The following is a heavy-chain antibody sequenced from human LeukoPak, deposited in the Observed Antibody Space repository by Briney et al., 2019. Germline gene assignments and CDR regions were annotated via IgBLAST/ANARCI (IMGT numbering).Heavy chain of an antibody. V-gene: IGHV3-33*01. CDR2: IWYDGSNK. Sequence: PGGSLRLSCAASGFTFSSYGMHWVRQAPGKGLEWVAVIWYDGSNKYYADSVKGRFTISGDNSKDTLYLQMNSLRAEDTAVYYCARDRARYDFWSGYCPDWGQGTLVTVSS. J-gene: IGHJ4*02. D-gene: IGHD3-3*01. CDR3: ARDRARYDFWSGYCPD. CDR1: GFTFSSYG.